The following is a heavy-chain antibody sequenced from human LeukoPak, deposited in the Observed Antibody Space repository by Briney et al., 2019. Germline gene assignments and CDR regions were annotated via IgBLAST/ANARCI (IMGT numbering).Heavy chain of an antibody. CDR2: IYYSGST. CDR3: ARADILTGYYGGFWYYFDY. V-gene: IGHV4-59*01. Sequence: SETLSLTCTVSGGSISSYYWSWIRQPPGKGLEWIGYIYYSGSTNYNPSLKSRVTISVDTSKNQFSLKLSSVTAADTAVYYCARADILTGYYGGFWYYFDYWGQGTLVTVSS. J-gene: IGHJ4*02. CDR1: GGSISSYY. D-gene: IGHD3-9*01.